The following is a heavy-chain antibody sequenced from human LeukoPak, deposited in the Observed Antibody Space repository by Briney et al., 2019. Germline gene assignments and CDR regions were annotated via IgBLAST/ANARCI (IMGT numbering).Heavy chain of an antibody. Sequence: ASVRVSCKASGYIFTGYYMQWVRQAPGHGLEWMGWINPKRGGTNYAQKFHGRVTMTRDTSISTAYMEPNRLRSDYTAVYHCARDRQDNFDNWGQGTLVTVSS. D-gene: IGHD5-24*01. J-gene: IGHJ4*02. V-gene: IGHV1-2*02. CDR1: GYIFTGYY. CDR3: ARDRQDNFDN. CDR2: INPKRGGT.